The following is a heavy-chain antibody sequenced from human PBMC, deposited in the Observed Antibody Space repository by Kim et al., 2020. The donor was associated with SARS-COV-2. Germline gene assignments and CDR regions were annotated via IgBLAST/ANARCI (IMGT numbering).Heavy chain of an antibody. CDR1: GGSISSSSYY. Sequence: SETLSLTCTVSGGSISSSSYYWGWIRQPPGKGLEWIGSIYYSGSSYYNPSLKSRVTISVDTSKNQFSLKLSSVTAADTAVYYCATPHLGSSWPYYYYGMDVWGQGTTVTVSS. V-gene: IGHV4-39*01. CDR2: IYYSGSS. J-gene: IGHJ6*02. CDR3: ATPHLGSSWPYYYYGMDV. D-gene: IGHD6-13*01.